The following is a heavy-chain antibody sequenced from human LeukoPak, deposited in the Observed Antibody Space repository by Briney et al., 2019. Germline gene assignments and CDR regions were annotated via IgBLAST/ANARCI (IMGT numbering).Heavy chain of an antibody. CDR2: ISNRGIII. J-gene: IGHJ4*02. CDR3: ARESGGWYRHYDY. D-gene: IGHD6-19*01. Sequence: GGSLRLSCTASGFNFSATYMTWIRQTPGKGLEWVSYISNRGIIINYADSVKGRFTISRDNSKNTLYLQMNSLRAEDTAVYYCARESGGWYRHYDYWGQGTLVTVSS. V-gene: IGHV3-11*01. CDR1: GFNFSATY.